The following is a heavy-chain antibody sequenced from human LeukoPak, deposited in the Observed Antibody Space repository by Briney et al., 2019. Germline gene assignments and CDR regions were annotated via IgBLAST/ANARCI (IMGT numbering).Heavy chain of an antibody. J-gene: IGHJ3*02. D-gene: IGHD4/OR15-4a*01. Sequence: GASVKVSCKASGGTFSSYAISRVRQAPGQGLEWMGGIIPIFGTANYAQKFQGRVTITADESTSTAYMELSSLRAEDTAVYYCAREGLDYGFDIWGQGTMVTVSS. V-gene: IGHV1-69*13. CDR1: GGTFSSYA. CDR2: IIPIFGTA. CDR3: AREGLDYGFDI.